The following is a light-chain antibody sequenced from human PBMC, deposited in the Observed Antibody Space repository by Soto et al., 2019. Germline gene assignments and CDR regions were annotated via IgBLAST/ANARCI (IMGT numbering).Light chain of an antibody. Sequence: EIVMTQSPATLSVSPGERATLSCRASQSLGNNLAWYQQTRGQAPRVXIYGASPRATGVLAQFSANGSGTEFTRTISSLQSEDFAVDYCQQYNNLPRTFGQGTKVDIK. J-gene: IGKJ1*01. CDR2: GAS. CDR3: QQYNNLPRT. CDR1: QSLGNN. V-gene: IGKV3-15*01.